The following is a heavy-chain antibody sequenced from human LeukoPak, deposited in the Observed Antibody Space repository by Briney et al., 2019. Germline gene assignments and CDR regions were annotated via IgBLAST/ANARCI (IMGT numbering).Heavy chain of an antibody. CDR3: AKDREQRWLQLPYYFDY. J-gene: IGHJ4*02. CDR2: IKQDGTEK. Sequence: GGSLRLSCAASGFTFSTYWMSWVRQAPGKGLEWVAVIKQDGTEKYYVDSVKGRFTISRDNAKNSLYLQMSSLTAEDTAVYYCAKDREQRWLQLPYYFDYWGQGTLVTVSS. CDR1: GFTFSTYW. V-gene: IGHV3-7*03. D-gene: IGHD5-24*01.